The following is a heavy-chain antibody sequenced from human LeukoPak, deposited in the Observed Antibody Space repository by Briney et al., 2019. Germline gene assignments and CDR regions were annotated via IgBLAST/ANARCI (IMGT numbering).Heavy chain of an antibody. D-gene: IGHD6-13*01. CDR3: ARDIEAAGLFLDY. J-gene: IGHJ4*02. Sequence: GGSLRLSCAASGFTFSSYEMNWVRQAPGKGLEWVSYISSSGSTIYYADSVKGRFTISRGNAKNSLYLQMNSLKAEDTAVYYCARDIEAAGLFLDYWGQGTLVTVSS. CDR2: ISSSGSTI. V-gene: IGHV3-48*03. CDR1: GFTFSSYE.